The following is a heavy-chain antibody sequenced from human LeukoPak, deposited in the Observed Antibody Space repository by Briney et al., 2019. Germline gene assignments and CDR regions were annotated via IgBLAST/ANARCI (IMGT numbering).Heavy chain of an antibody. CDR3: AREGREGRGFDY. Sequence: TGGSLRLSCAASGFTFSNYWMSWVRQAPGKGLEWVANIKQGGSEKHYVDSVKGRFTISGDDAKNSLYLQMNSLRADDTAVCSCAREGREGRGFDYWGQGTLVTVSS. J-gene: IGHJ4*02. CDR1: GFTFSNYW. V-gene: IGHV3-7*01. D-gene: IGHD1-26*01. CDR2: IKQGGSEK.